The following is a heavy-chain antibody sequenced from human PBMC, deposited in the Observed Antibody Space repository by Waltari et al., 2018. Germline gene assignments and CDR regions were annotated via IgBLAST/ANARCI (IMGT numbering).Heavy chain of an antibody. CDR1: GFIFSSYE. CDR2: INRNGDTV. CDR3: AGWVTYTSDWHGSLAP. J-gene: IGHJ5*02. V-gene: IGHV3-48*03. D-gene: IGHD6-19*01. Sequence: EVQLLESGGGLVQPGGSLRLSCSAPGFIFSSYEMNWCRQAPGKGLEWISYINRNGDTVYYADSVRGRFTISRDNAKNSLYLQMNTLRPEDTAIYYCAGWVTYTSDWHGSLAPWGQGTLVTVSS.